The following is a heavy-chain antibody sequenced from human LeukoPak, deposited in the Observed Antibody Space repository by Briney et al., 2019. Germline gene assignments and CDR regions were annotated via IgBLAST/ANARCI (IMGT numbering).Heavy chain of an antibody. J-gene: IGHJ4*02. V-gene: IGHV3-21*01. CDR2: ISSSSSYI. D-gene: IGHD6-19*01. Sequence: GGSLRLSCAASGFTFSSYSMTWVRQAPGKGLEWVSSISSSSSYIYYADSVKGRFTISRDNAKNSLYLQMNSLRAEDTAVYYCARDLGSGWFEGVYWGQGTLVTVSS. CDR1: GFTFSSYS. CDR3: ARDLGSGWFEGVY.